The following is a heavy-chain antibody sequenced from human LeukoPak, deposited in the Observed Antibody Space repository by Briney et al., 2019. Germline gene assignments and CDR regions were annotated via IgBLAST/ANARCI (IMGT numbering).Heavy chain of an antibody. Sequence: GGSLRLSCAASGFTLISYSMNWVRQAPGKGLEWVSSISSSSSYIYYADSVKGRFTISRDNAKNSLYLQMNSLRAEDTAVYYCAREPSVATIRRGSVDSWGQGTLVTVSS. J-gene: IGHJ4*02. V-gene: IGHV3-21*01. CDR1: GFTLISYS. CDR2: ISSSSSYI. CDR3: AREPSVATIRRGSVDS. D-gene: IGHD5-12*01.